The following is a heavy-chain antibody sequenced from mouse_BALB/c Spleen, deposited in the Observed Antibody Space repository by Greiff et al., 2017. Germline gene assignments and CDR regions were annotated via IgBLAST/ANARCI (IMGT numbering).Heavy chain of an antibody. CDR3: AEGGLLRP. J-gene: IGHJ2*01. Sequence: QVQLKESGAELAKPGASVKKSCKASGYTFTSYWMHWVKQRPGQGLEWIGYINPSTGYTEYNQKFKDKATLTADKSSSTAYMQLSSLTSEDSAVYYCAEGGLLRPWGQGTTLTVSS. D-gene: IGHD1-2*01. CDR1: GYTFTSYW. V-gene: IGHV1-7*01. CDR2: INPSTGYT.